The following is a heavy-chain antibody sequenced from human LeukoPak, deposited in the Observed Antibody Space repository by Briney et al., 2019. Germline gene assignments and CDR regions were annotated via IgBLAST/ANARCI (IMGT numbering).Heavy chain of an antibody. CDR2: ISAYNGNT. CDR1: GYTFTSYG. V-gene: IGHV1-18*01. CDR3: ARVPDIVVVVAPIDY. D-gene: IGHD2-15*01. J-gene: IGHJ4*02. Sequence: ASVKVSCKASGYTFTSYGISWVRQAPGQGLEWMGWISAYNGNTNYAQKLQGRVTMTTDTSTSTAYMELRSLRSDDTAVYYCARVPDIVVVVAPIDYRGQGTLVTVSS.